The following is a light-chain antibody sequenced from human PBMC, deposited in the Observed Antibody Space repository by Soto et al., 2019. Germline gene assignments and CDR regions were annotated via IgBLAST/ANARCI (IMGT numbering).Light chain of an antibody. CDR2: EVS. CDR1: SNDVGGYNY. J-gene: IGLJ1*01. Sequence: QSALTQPPSAAGSPGQSVTISFPGNSNDVGGYNYVSWYRQHPGKAPKLMIYEVSKRPSGVPDRFSGSKSGNTASLTVSGLQAEDEADYYCSSFAGSNILYVFGSGTKVTVL. CDR3: SSFAGSNILYV. V-gene: IGLV2-8*01.